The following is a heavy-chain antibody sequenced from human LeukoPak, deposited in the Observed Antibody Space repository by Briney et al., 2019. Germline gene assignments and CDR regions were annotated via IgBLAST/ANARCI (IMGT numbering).Heavy chain of an antibody. CDR1: GFIVSGNY. D-gene: IGHD3-10*01. J-gene: IGHJ4*02. CDR3: AKLWFGELGAVYFDY. CDR2: IGGSGSST. Sequence: GGSLRLSCAASGFIVSGNYMSWVRQAPGKGLEWVSGIGGSGSSTYYADSVKGRFTISRDNSKNTLYLQMNSLRAEDTAVYYCAKLWFGELGAVYFDYWGQGTLDTVSS. V-gene: IGHV3-23*01.